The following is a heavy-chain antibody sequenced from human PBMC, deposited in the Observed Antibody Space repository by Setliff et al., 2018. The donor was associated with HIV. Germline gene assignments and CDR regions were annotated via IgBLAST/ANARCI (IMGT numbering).Heavy chain of an antibody. CDR2: IYVGGSV. CDR3: ARAKTIGVSAVFFDP. CDR1: GGSMNSDSYS. D-gene: IGHD3-3*01. Sequence: SETLSLTCTVSGGSMNSDSYSWTWLRQPAGKGPELIGHIYVGGSVIYNPSLASRVTISMVPSKNQFSLDLSSVTAADTAKYYCARAKTIGVSAVFFDPWGQGRPVNRLL. V-gene: IGHV4-61*09. J-gene: IGHJ5*02.